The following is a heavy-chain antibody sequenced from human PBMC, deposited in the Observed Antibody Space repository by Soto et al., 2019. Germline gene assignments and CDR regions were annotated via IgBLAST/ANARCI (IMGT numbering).Heavy chain of an antibody. CDR2: INHTGGT. J-gene: IGHJ5*02. D-gene: IGHD3-3*01. V-gene: IGHV4-34*01. CDR3: ATRITVFGLLIPPFDP. Sequence: SETLSLTCAVYGGSVNGYYWNWSRQPPGKGLEWIGEINHTGGTHYNPSLKSRVTMSIDTSKNQFSLRLSSVTAADTAIYYCATRITVFGLLIPPFDPWGQGTQVTVSS. CDR1: GGSVNGYY.